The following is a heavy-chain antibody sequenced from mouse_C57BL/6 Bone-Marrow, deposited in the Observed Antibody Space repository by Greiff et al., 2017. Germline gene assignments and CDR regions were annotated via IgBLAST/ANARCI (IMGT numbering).Heavy chain of an antibody. V-gene: IGHV1-55*01. CDR3: ARCFYWYFDV. CDR1: GYTFTSYW. J-gene: IGHJ1*03. Sequence: QVQLQQPGAELVKPGASVKMSCKASGYTFTSYWLTWVKQRPGQGLEWLGDIYPGSGSTNYNEKFQSKATLTVDTSSSTAYMQLSSQTSEDSSVYCCARCFYWYFDVWGTGTTVTVSS. CDR2: IYPGSGST.